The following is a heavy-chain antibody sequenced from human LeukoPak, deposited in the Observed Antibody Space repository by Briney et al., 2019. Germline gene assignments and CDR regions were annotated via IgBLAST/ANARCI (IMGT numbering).Heavy chain of an antibody. J-gene: IGHJ4*02. CDR2: IPYDGSSK. V-gene: IGHV3-30*04. Sequence: PGGSLRLSCAASGFTFSSYAMHWVRQAPGKGLEWVAVIPYDGSSKYYADSVKGRFTISRDNSKNTLYLQMNSLRAEDTAVYYCARSYYDILTALYFDYWGQGTLVTVSS. CDR3: ARSYYDILTALYFDY. D-gene: IGHD3-9*01. CDR1: GFTFSSYA.